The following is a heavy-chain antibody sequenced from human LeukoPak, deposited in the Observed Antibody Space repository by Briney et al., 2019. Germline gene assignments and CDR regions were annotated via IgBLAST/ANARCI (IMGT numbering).Heavy chain of an antibody. CDR2: ISGSGGST. V-gene: IGHV3-23*01. CDR3: AKDFAWSLAARPDEVDY. D-gene: IGHD6-6*01. J-gene: IGHJ4*02. Sequence: PGGSLRLSCAASGFTFSSYAMSWVRQAPGKGLEWVSAISGSGGSTYYADSVKGRFTISRDNSKNTLYLQMNSLRAEDTAVYYCAKDFAWSLAARPDEVDYWGQGTLVTVSS. CDR1: GFTFSSYA.